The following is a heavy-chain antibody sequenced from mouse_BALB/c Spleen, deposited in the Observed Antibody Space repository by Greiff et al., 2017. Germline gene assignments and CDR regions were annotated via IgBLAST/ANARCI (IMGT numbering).Heavy chain of an antibody. CDR1: GFNIKDTY. J-gene: IGHJ2*01. V-gene: IGHV14-3*02. Sequence: VQLKQSGAELVKPGASVKLSCTASGFNIKDTYMHWVKQRPEQGLEWIGRIDPANGNTKYDPKFQGKATITADTSSNTAYLQLSSLTSEDTAVYYCARNGDSSGYYFDYWGQGTTLTVSS. D-gene: IGHD3-2*01. CDR3: ARNGDSSGYYFDY. CDR2: IDPANGNT.